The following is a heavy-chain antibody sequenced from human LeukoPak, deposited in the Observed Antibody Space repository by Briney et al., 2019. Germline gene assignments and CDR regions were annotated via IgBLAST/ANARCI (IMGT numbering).Heavy chain of an antibody. CDR3: ARVLTYSSGYYSDAFDI. Sequence: PNSGGTNYAQKFQGRVTMTRDTSISTAYMELSRLRSDDTAVYYCARVLTYSSGYYSDAFDIWGQGTMVTVSS. D-gene: IGHD3-22*01. CDR2: PNSGGT. J-gene: IGHJ3*02. V-gene: IGHV1-2*02.